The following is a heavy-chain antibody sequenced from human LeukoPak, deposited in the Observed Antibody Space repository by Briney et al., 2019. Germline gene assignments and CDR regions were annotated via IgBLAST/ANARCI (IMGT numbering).Heavy chain of an antibody. CDR3: ARCWAYCSGGSCYSGLEGNFDY. CDR2: ISAYNGNT. Sequence: GASVKVSCKASGYTFTSYGISWVRQAPGQGLEWMGWISAYNGNTNYAQKLQGRVTMTTDTSTSTAYMELRSLRSDDTAVYYCARCWAYCSGGSCYSGLEGNFDYWGQGTLVTVSS. D-gene: IGHD2-15*01. CDR1: GYTFTSYG. J-gene: IGHJ4*02. V-gene: IGHV1-18*01.